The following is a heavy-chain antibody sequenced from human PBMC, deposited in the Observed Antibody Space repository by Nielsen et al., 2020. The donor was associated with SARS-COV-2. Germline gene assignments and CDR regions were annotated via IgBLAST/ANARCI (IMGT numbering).Heavy chain of an antibody. V-gene: IGHV4-61*01. CDR3: VRIDMATISVDY. CDR2: IFYRGNT. J-gene: IGHJ4*02. CDR1: GGSIGTGSHY. Sequence: SETLSLTCIVPGGSIGTGSHYWSWIRPPPGKGLEWIGYIFYRGNTNYKPSLKSRVTISVDTSKNQFSLKVNSVTAADTAVYYCVRIDMATISVDYWGRGTLVTVSS. D-gene: IGHD5-24*01.